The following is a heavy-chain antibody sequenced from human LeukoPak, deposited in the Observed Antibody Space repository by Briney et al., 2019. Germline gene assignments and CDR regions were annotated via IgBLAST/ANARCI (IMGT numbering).Heavy chain of an antibody. Sequence: GGSLRLSCSASGFTFSSDAMHWGRQAPGKGLEGGSYISSSSRNINYAESVKGRFTISIDNAENSLFLQIHSLRDEDTAVSSCARVRWSSYYFAFWGQGALVTVSS. CDR3: ARVRWSSYYFAF. D-gene: IGHD1-26*01. CDR2: ISSSSRNI. CDR1: GFTFSSDA. V-gene: IGHV3-48*02. J-gene: IGHJ4*02.